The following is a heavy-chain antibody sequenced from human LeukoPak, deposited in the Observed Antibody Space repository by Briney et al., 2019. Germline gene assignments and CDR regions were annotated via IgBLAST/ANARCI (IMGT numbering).Heavy chain of an antibody. Sequence: GGSLRLSCAASGFTFDDYGMSWVRQAPGKGLEWVSGINWNGGSTGYADSVKGRFTISRDNAKNSLYLQMNSLRAEDTALYHCARSYCSSTSCQNDFDYWGQGTLVTVSS. D-gene: IGHD2-2*01. V-gene: IGHV3-20*01. CDR1: GFTFDDYG. J-gene: IGHJ4*02. CDR2: INWNGGST. CDR3: ARSYCSSTSCQNDFDY.